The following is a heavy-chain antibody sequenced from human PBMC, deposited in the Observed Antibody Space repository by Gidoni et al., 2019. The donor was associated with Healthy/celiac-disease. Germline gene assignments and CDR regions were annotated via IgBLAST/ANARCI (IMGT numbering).Heavy chain of an antibody. J-gene: IGHJ3*02. CDR2: IYHSGST. D-gene: IGHD3-22*01. Sequence: QLQLQESGSGLVTPSQTLSLTCAVSGGSISSGGYSWSWIRQPPGKGLEWIGYIYHSGSTYYNPSLKSRVTISVDRSKNQFSLKLSSVTAADTAVYYCARDPSDSSGYGAFDIWGQGTMVTVSS. CDR3: ARDPSDSSGYGAFDI. CDR1: GGSISSGGYS. V-gene: IGHV4-30-2*01.